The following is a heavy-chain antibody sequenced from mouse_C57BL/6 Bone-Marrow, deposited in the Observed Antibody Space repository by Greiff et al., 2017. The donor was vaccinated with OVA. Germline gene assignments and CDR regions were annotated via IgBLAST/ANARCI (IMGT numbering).Heavy chain of an antibody. CDR1: GYTFTSYG. CDR2: IYPRSGNT. V-gene: IGHV1-81*01. J-gene: IGHJ1*03. CDR3: ANITTVVATDWYFDV. D-gene: IGHD1-1*01. Sequence: QVQLQQSGAELARPGASVKLSCKASGYTFTSYGISWVKQRTGQGLEWIGEIYPRSGNTYYNEKFKGKATLTADKYSSTAYMELRSLTSEDSAVYFCANITTVVATDWYFDVWGTGTTVTVSS.